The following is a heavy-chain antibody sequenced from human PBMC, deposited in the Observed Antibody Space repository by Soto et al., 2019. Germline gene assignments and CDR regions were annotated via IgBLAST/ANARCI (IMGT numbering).Heavy chain of an antibody. CDR2: ISFNGGRK. Sequence: PGGSLRLSCAASGFTFTSYDLHWVRQAPGKGLEWVAVISFNGGRKFYADSVTGRFTISRDNSKNTLYLQLNSLRPQDTAVYYCARAYQLLNLDYCYGMDVPGQGTMVTVSS. V-gene: IGHV3-30*14. CDR1: GFTFTSYD. J-gene: IGHJ6*02. D-gene: IGHD2-2*02. CDR3: ARAYQLLNLDYCYGMDV.